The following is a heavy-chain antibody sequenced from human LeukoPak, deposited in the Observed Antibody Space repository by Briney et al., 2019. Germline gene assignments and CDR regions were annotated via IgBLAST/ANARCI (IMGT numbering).Heavy chain of an antibody. Sequence: SETLSLTCAVYGGSFSGYYWSWIRQPPGKGLEWIGYIYYSGSTYYNPSLKSRVTISVDTSKNQFSLKLSSVTVADTAVYYCARGGSYSNYVGYCGQGTLVTVSS. CDR1: GGSFSGYY. CDR3: ARGGSYSNYVGY. V-gene: IGHV4-34*09. CDR2: IYYSGST. D-gene: IGHD1-26*01. J-gene: IGHJ4*02.